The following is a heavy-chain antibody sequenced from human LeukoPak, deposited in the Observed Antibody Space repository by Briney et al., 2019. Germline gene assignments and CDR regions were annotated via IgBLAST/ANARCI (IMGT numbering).Heavy chain of an antibody. Sequence: PSETLSLTCAVYGGSFSGYYWSWIRQPPGKGLEWIGEINHSGSTNYNPSLKGRVTISVDTSKNQFSLKLSSVTAADTAVYCCAREAKVRSWPIDYYYYYGVDVWGQGTTVTVSS. CDR1: GGSFSGYY. CDR3: AREAKVRSWPIDYYYYYGVDV. D-gene: IGHD6-13*01. CDR2: INHSGST. V-gene: IGHV4-34*01. J-gene: IGHJ6*02.